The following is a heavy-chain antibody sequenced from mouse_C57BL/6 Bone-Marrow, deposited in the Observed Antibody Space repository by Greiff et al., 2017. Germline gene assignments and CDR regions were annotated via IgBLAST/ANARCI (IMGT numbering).Heavy chain of an antibody. Sequence: EVKLMESGGGLVKPGGSLKLSCAASGFAFSSYTMSWVRQTPEKRLQWVAAISGGGGNTYYPDSVKGRFPISRANDKNILYMQMSRLRSEDTALYYGSRQVNTVLATKYFDVWGAGTTVTVSS. J-gene: IGHJ1*01. CDR2: ISGGGGNT. V-gene: IGHV5-9*01. D-gene: IGHD1-1*01. CDR3: SRQVNTVLATKYFDV. CDR1: GFAFSSYT.